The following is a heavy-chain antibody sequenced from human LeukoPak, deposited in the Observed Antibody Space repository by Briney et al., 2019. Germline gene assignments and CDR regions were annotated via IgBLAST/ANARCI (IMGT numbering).Heavy chain of an antibody. Sequence: PGRSLRLSCAASGFTFSNYGMHWVRQAPGKGLQWVAVISNDERNKYYADSVKGRFTISRDNAKNSLYLQMNSLRAEDTAVYYCARDQRGILGDDDSSGYLDAFDIWGQGTMVTVSS. D-gene: IGHD3-22*01. CDR3: ARDQRGILGDDDSSGYLDAFDI. V-gene: IGHV3-30*12. J-gene: IGHJ3*02. CDR2: ISNDERNK. CDR1: GFTFSNYG.